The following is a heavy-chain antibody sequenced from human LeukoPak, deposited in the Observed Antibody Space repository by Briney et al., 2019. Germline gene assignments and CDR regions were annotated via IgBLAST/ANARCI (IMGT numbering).Heavy chain of an antibody. V-gene: IGHV4-39*01. D-gene: IGHD4-23*01. J-gene: IGHJ4*02. CDR3: ARLRTYGGNPVDY. CDR1: GGSISSMSYY. Sequence: KPSETLSLTCTVSGGSISSMSYYWGWIRQPPGKGLEWIGSIHYSGSTYYNPSLKSRVTISVDTSKNQFSLRLTSVTAADTAVYYCARLRTYGGNPVDYWGQGTLVTVSS. CDR2: IHYSGST.